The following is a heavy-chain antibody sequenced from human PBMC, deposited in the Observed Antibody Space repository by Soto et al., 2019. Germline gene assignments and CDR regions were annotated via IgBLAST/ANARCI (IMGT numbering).Heavy chain of an antibody. V-gene: IGHV3-30*18. CDR3: AKDFPRYCSSTSCYFLDY. D-gene: IGHD2-2*01. CDR2: ISYDGSNK. CDR1: GFTFSSYG. Sequence: GGSLRLSCAASGFTFSSYGMHWVRQAPGKGLEWVAVISYDGSNKYYADSVKGRFTISRDNSKNTLYLQMNSLRAEDTAVYYCAKDFPRYCSSTSCYFLDYWGQGTLVTVSS. J-gene: IGHJ4*02.